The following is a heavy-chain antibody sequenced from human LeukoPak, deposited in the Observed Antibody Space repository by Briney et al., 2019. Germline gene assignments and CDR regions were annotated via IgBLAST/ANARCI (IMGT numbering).Heavy chain of an antibody. CDR2: INHSGST. CDR1: GGSFSGYY. J-gene: IGHJ6*02. Sequence: SGTLSLTCAVYGGSFSGYYWSWIRQPPGKGLEWIGEINHSGSTNYNPSLKSRVTISVDTSKNQFSLQLNSVTPEDTAVYYCARDQRMIGDYYYYYGMDVWGQGTTVTVSS. D-gene: IGHD3-22*01. CDR3: ARDQRMIGDYYYYYGMDV. V-gene: IGHV4-34*01.